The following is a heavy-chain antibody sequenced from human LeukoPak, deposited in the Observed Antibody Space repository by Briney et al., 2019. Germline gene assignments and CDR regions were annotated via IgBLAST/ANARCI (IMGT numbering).Heavy chain of an antibody. CDR2: ISSCGSTI. J-gene: IGHJ3*02. CDR1: GFKFSSYE. D-gene: IGHD3-10*01. CDR3: ARVRGEAFDI. V-gene: IGHV3-48*03. Sequence: GGALRLSCAASGFKFSSYEMNWVRQAPGKGLEWVSYISSCGSTIYYADSVKGRFTISRDNAKNSLYLQMNSLRAEDTAVYYCARVRGEAFDIWGQGTMVTVSS.